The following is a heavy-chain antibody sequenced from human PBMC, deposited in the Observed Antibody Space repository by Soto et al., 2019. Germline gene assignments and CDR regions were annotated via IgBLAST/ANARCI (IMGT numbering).Heavy chain of an antibody. Sequence: QVQLVQSGAEVKKPGASVKVSCKASGYTFTSYAMHWVRQAPGQRLEWMGGINAGNGNTKYSQKFQGRVTITRDTSASTAYMELSSLRSEDTAVYYCARDSGYSSSFLRFDGMDVWGQGTTVTVSS. CDR3: ARDSGYSSSFLRFDGMDV. J-gene: IGHJ6*02. D-gene: IGHD6-13*01. CDR1: GYTFTSYA. V-gene: IGHV1-3*01. CDR2: INAGNGNT.